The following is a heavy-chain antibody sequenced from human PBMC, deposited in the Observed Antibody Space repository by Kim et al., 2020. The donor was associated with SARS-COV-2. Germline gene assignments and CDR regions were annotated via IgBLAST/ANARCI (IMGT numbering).Heavy chain of an antibody. CDR3: ARQVINYDFWSGYYQGPIEV. J-gene: IGHJ6*02. Sequence: SETLSLTCTVSGGSIISSSYYWGWIRQPPGKGLEWIGSIYYSGSTYYNPSLKSRVTISVDTSKNQFSLKLSSVTAADTAVYYCARQVINYDFWSGYYQGPIEVWGRGTTVTVSS. CDR2: IYYSGST. D-gene: IGHD3-3*01. V-gene: IGHV4-39*01. CDR1: GGSIISSSYY.